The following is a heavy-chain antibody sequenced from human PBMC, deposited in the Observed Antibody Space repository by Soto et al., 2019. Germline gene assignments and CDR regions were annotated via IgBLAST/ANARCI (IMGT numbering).Heavy chain of an antibody. J-gene: IGHJ3*02. V-gene: IGHV3-64*01. CDR3: ARVAMAGTVSFDI. Sequence: PGGSLRLSCAASGFTFIFSSYSMHWVRQAPGKGLEYVSAISTNGGSTFYANSVKGRFTISRDNSKNTLYLQMGSLRPEDMAVYYCARVAMAGTVSFDIWGLGTMVTVSS. CDR1: GFTFIFSSYS. CDR2: ISTNGGST. D-gene: IGHD6-19*01.